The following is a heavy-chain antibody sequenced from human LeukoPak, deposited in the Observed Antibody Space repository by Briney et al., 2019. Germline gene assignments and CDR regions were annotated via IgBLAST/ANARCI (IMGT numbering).Heavy chain of an antibody. D-gene: IGHD6-25*01. Sequence: QPGGSLRLSCAASGFTFSSYSMNWVRQAPGKGLEWISAISGRGDTTYYADSVKGRFTISRDNSKNTLYLQMSSLLAEGTALYYCAKVVGSFDYWGQGTLVTVSS. V-gene: IGHV3-23*01. CDR1: GFTFSSYS. CDR3: AKVVGSFDY. CDR2: ISGRGDTT. J-gene: IGHJ4*02.